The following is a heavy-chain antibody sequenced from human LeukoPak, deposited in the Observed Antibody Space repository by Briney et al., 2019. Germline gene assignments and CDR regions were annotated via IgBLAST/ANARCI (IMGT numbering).Heavy chain of an antibody. V-gene: IGHV3-74*01. CDR1: GFTFSTYW. CDR3: ARDSSGPLY. D-gene: IGHD6-19*01. Sequence: GGSLRLSCAASGFTFSTYWMHWVRQAPWTGLVWVSSISSDGSGTSHADSVKGRFTISRDNAKNTLYLQMNSLRAEDTAVYYCARDSSGPLYWGQGTLVTVSS. CDR2: ISSDGSGT. J-gene: IGHJ4*02.